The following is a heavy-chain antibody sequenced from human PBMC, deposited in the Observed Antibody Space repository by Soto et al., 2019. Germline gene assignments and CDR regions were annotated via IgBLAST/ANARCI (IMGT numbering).Heavy chain of an antibody. CDR1: GFTFSSYA. J-gene: IGHJ6*02. V-gene: IGHV3-23*01. Sequence: GGSLRLSCAASGFTFSSYAMSWVRQAPGKGLEWVSAISGSGGSTYYADSVKGRFTISRDNSKNTLYLQMNSLRAEDTAVYYYAKLATPAEDYYYYYGMDVWGQGTTVTVSS. CDR3: AKLATPAEDYYYYYGMDV. CDR2: ISGSGGST. D-gene: IGHD3-3*02.